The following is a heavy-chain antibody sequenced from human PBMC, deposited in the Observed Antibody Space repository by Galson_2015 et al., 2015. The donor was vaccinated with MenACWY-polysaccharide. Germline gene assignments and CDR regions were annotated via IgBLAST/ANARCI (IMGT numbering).Heavy chain of an antibody. D-gene: IGHD4-11*01. CDR2: INPSGST. Sequence: ETLSLTCAVYGGSFSGYYWTWIRQPPGEGLEWIGEINPSGSTNYNPSLKSRVNISLDTSKNEFSLKMSSVTAADTAMYYCAIGKSRYSNYWGQGTLVTVSS. V-gene: IGHV4-34*01. CDR1: GGSFSGYY. CDR3: AIGKSRYSNY. J-gene: IGHJ4*02.